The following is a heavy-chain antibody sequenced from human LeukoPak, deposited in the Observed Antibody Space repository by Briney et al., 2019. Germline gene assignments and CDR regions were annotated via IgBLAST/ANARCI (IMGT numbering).Heavy chain of an antibody. V-gene: IGHV3-9*03. Sequence: PGRSLRLSCAASGSIFDDYAMHWVRQAPGKGLEWVSGISWNSGNIGYADSVKGRFTISRDNVKNSLYLQMNSLRAEDMALYYCAKESSGSYTAANYFDYWGQGIMVTVSS. CDR1: GSIFDDYA. CDR3: AKESSGSYTAANYFDY. D-gene: IGHD1-26*01. J-gene: IGHJ4*02. CDR2: ISWNSGNI.